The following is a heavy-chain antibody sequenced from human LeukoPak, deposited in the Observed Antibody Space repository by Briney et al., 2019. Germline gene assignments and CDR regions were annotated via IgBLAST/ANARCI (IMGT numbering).Heavy chain of an antibody. CDR1: GGSISSGGYS. J-gene: IGHJ5*02. Sequence: SRTLSLTCAVSGGSISSGGYSWSWIRQPPGKGLEWIGYIYHSGSTYYNPSLKSRVTISVDRSKNQFSLKLSSVTAADTAVYYCARSHCSSTSCYPRWFDPWGQGTLVTVSS. V-gene: IGHV4-30-2*01. CDR2: IYHSGST. CDR3: ARSHCSSTSCYPRWFDP. D-gene: IGHD2-2*01.